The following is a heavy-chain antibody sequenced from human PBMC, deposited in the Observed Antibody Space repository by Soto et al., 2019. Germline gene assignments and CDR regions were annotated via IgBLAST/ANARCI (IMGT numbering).Heavy chain of an antibody. Sequence: ASVKVSCKASGFTFTSSAVQWVRQARGQRLEWIGWIGVGSGNTNYAQKFQDRVTMTTDTSTSTAYMELSSLRSDDTAVYYCARVSGRPFPFDYWGQGTLVTVSS. J-gene: IGHJ4*02. CDR2: IGVGSGNT. CDR3: ARVSGRPFPFDY. V-gene: IGHV1-58*01. D-gene: IGHD3-10*01. CDR1: GFTFTSSA.